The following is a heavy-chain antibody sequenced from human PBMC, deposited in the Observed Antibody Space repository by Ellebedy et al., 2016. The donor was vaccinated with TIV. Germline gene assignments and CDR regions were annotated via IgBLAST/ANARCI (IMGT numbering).Heavy chain of an antibody. V-gene: IGHV4-34*01. D-gene: IGHD3-16*01. CDR2: IHPSGII. J-gene: IGHJ4*02. CDR3: ARGDDPRKVGV. Sequence: GSLRLXCAVYDGSFSDNYWSWIRQPPGKGLEWIGEIHPSGIINYNPSLQSRVTMSVDTSTNQFSLRLTSVTAADTAVYYCARGDDPRKVGVWGQGTLVTVSS. CDR1: DGSFSDNY.